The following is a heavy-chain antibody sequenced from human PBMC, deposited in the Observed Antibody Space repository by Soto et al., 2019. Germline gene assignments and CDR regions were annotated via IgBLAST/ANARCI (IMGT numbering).Heavy chain of an antibody. CDR3: ARGGALSTSWYWGDGLDS. J-gene: IGHJ4*02. D-gene: IGHD6-13*01. Sequence: VKVSCKSSGNSFSSHAITWVRQAPGQGLEWMGGIIPVFDTPTYARRFQDRVTITADKSTNTSYMELRSLRSEDTAVYYCARGGALSTSWYWGDGLDSWGQGTQVTVSS. V-gene: IGHV1-69*06. CDR2: IIPVFDTP. CDR1: GNSFSSHA.